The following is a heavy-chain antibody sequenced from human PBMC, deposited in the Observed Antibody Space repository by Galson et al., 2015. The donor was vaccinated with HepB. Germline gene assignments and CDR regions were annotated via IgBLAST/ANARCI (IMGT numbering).Heavy chain of an antibody. D-gene: IGHD2-8*01. CDR3: ARLERSLLYSVAHKDAFDI. CDR1: GYSFTSYW. J-gene: IGHJ3*02. V-gene: IGHV5-51*01. Sequence: QSGAEVKKPGESLKISCKGSGYSFTSYWIGWVRQMPGKGLEWMGIIYPGDSDTRYSPSFQGQVTISADKSISTAYLQWSSLKASDTAMYYCARLERSLLYSVAHKDAFDIWGQGTMVTVSS. CDR2: IYPGDSDT.